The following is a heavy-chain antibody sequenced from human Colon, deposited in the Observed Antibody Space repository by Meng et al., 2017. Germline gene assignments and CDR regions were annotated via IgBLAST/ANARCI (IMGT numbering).Heavy chain of an antibody. V-gene: IGHV6-1*01. Sequence: SETLSLTCAISGDSVSANNAAWNWFRQSPSRGLEWLGRAYYRSKWYYEYAVSVHSRMIINPDTSRNQFSLLLNAVTPEDTAVYHCARTYCFGPPGVTYYSGMDVWGQGTTVTVSS. CDR2: AYYRSKWYY. CDR3: ARTYCFGPPGVTYYSGMDV. D-gene: IGHD2-21*01. J-gene: IGHJ6*02. CDR1: GDSVSANNAA.